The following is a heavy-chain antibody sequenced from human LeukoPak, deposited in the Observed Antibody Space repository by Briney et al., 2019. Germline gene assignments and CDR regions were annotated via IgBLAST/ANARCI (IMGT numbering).Heavy chain of an antibody. CDR3: AREYVLAVAGTNYYYGMDV. CDR1: GFTLSNYD. Sequence: GGSLRLSCAASGFTLSNYDMHWVRQRPGKGPEWVSIIGTAGDTYYADSVKGRFTISRESAMNSLYLQMNSLRGGDTAVYYCAREYVLAVAGTNYYYGMDVWGQGTAVTVSS. CDR2: IGTAGDT. D-gene: IGHD6-19*01. J-gene: IGHJ6*02. V-gene: IGHV3-13*01.